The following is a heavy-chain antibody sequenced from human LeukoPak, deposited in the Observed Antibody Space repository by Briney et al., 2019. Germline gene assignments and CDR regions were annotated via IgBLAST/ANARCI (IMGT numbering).Heavy chain of an antibody. Sequence: SVKVSCKASGGTFSSYAISWVRQVPGQGLEWMGGIIPIFGTANYAQKFQGRVTITADKSTSTAYMELSSLRSEDTAVYYCARETYPNDYVWGSYRYFDYWGQGTLVTVSS. V-gene: IGHV1-69*06. CDR2: IIPIFGTA. J-gene: IGHJ4*02. CDR3: ARETYPNDYVWGSYRYFDY. D-gene: IGHD3-16*02. CDR1: GGTFSSYA.